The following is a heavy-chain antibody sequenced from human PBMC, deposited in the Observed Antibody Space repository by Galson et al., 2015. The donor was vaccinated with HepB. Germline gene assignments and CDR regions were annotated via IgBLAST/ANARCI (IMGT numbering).Heavy chain of an antibody. CDR1: GGSISSSSYY. Sequence: QVQLHESGPGLVRPSETLSLTCTVSGGSISSSSYYWGWIRQPPGKGLEWIGSIYYSGSTYYNPSLKSRVTISVDTSKNQFSLKLSSVTAADTAVYYCARYQWLAHSVGMDVWGQGTTVTVSS. CDR3: ARYQWLAHSVGMDV. V-gene: IGHV4-39*01. CDR2: IYYSGST. D-gene: IGHD3-22*01. J-gene: IGHJ6*02.